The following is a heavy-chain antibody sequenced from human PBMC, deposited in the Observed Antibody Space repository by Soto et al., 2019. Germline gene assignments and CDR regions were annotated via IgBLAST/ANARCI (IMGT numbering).Heavy chain of an antibody. D-gene: IGHD2-15*01. CDR2: IYYSGSS. V-gene: IGHV4-59*01. Sequence: SETLSLTCTVSGGSISSYYWSWIRQPPGKGLEWIGYIYYSGSSNYNPSLKSRVTISVDTSKNQFSLKLSSVTAADTAVYYCARVYVVAAQYYFDYWGQGTLVTVSS. CDR1: GGSISSYY. CDR3: ARVYVVAAQYYFDY. J-gene: IGHJ4*02.